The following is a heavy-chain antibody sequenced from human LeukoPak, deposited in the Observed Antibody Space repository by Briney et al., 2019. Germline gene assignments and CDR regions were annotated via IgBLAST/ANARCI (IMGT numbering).Heavy chain of an antibody. D-gene: IGHD6-19*01. CDR2: ISWNSGSI. J-gene: IGHJ4*02. CDR3: SGGRDAAVAGPGGYFDY. CDR1: GFTFDDYA. Sequence: GRSLRLSCAASGFTFDDYAMHWVRQAPGKGLEWVSGISWNSGSIGYADSVKGRFTISRDNAKNSLFLQMSSLTAEDTAVYYCSGGRDAAVAGPGGYFDYWGQGSLVTVSS. V-gene: IGHV3-9*01.